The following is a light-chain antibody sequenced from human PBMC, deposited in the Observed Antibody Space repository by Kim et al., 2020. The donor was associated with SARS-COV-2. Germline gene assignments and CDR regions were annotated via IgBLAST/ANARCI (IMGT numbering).Light chain of an antibody. CDR2: YDS. J-gene: IGLJ2*01. CDR3: QVWDSSSDHRVV. CDR1: RLEIES. V-gene: IGLV3-21*04. Sequence: PGTTARMTSGGNRLEIESVHWYRQRPGRAPVLVINYDSDRPSGIPGRFSGSNSGNTATLTISRVEAGDEADYYCQVWDSSSDHRVVFGGGTQLTVL.